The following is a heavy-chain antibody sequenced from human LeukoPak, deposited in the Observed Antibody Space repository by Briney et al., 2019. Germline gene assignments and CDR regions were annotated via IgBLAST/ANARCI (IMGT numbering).Heavy chain of an antibody. Sequence: GGSLRLSCAASGFTFSDYYMSWIRQAPGKGLEWVSYISSSSSYTNYAASVKGRFTISRDNAKNSLYLQMNSLRAEDTAVYYCARETGSYRPHWGQGTLVTVSS. CDR3: ARETGSYRPH. CDR1: GFTFSDYY. D-gene: IGHD3-16*02. CDR2: ISSSSSYT. J-gene: IGHJ4*02. V-gene: IGHV3-11*06.